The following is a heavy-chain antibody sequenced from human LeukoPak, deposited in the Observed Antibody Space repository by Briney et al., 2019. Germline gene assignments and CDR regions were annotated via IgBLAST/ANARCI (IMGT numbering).Heavy chain of an antibody. J-gene: IGHJ6*03. CDR2: ISYDGSNK. CDR1: GFTFSSYA. D-gene: IGHD6-13*01. CDR3: ARARGYYYYYMDV. Sequence: GRSLRLSCAASGFTFSSYAMHWVRQAPGKGLEWVAVISYDGSNKYYADSVKGRFTISRDNSKNTLYLQMNSLRAEDTAVYYCARARGYYYYYMDVWGKGTTVTASS. V-gene: IGHV3-30*04.